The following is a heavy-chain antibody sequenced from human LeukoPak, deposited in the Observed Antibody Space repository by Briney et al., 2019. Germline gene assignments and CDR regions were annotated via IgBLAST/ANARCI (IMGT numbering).Heavy chain of an antibody. D-gene: IGHD1-7*01. J-gene: IGHJ4*02. CDR3: GREIPGGTTSLDC. V-gene: IGHV3-7*04. Sequence: GGSLRLSCAASGFTFSSYWMSWVRQAPGKGLEWVANIKEDGSDKNYVDSVRGRFTTSRDNAKNALYLQMNSLRAEDTAVYYCGREIPGGTTSLDCWGQGTVVTVSS. CDR1: GFTFSSYW. CDR2: IKEDGSDK.